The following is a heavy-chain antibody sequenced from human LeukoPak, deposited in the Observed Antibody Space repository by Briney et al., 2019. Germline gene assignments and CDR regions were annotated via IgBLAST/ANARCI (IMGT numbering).Heavy chain of an antibody. CDR2: ILPAGKES. V-gene: IGHV3-7*01. CDR3: MSAHGY. CDR1: GYTFSTNM. J-gene: IGHJ4*02. Sequence: GGSLRLSCGVSGYTFSTNMMTWVRHAPGKGLEWVATILPAGKESYRVESVNGRLTIHRDNAKNLLFLQMDSLRPDDTSVFYCMSAHGYWGQGTLVTVSS.